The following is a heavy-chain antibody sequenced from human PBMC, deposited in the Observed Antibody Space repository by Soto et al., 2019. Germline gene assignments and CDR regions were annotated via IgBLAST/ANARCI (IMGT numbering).Heavy chain of an antibody. CDR2: IIPIFGTA. V-gene: IGHV1-69*12. J-gene: IGHJ5*02. Sequence: QVQLVQSGAEVKKPGSSVKVSCKASGGTFSSYAISWVRQAPGQGLEWMGGIIPIFGTANYAQKFQGRVTITADEYTSTAYMELSSMSGEDTAVYYCASGGKDYDGSGRKPYNWFDPWGQGTLVTV. CDR1: GGTFSSYA. D-gene: IGHD3-10*01. CDR3: ASGGKDYDGSGRKPYNWFDP.